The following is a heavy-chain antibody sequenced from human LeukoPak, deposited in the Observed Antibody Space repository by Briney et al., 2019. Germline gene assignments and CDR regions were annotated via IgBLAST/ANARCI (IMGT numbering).Heavy chain of an antibody. J-gene: IGHJ4*02. CDR1: GGSVSGYY. CDR2: IFYSGST. Sequence: SGTLSLTCTVSGGSVSGYYWSWIRQPPGKGLEFIGYIFYSGSTKYSPSLKSRVTILVDTSQNQFSLKLSSVTAADTAVYYCARVMDHGYSDYWGQGTLVTVSS. CDR3: ARVMDHGYSDY. D-gene: IGHD4/OR15-4a*01. V-gene: IGHV4-59*02.